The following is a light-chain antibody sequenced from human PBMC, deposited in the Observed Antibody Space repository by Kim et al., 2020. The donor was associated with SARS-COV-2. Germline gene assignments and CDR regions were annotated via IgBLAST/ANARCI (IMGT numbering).Light chain of an antibody. CDR1: SLRSYY. J-gene: IGLJ3*02. Sequence: LGQTVRIKCQGDSLRSYYASWYQQKPGQAPVIVIYGKNNRPSGIPDRFSGSSSGNTASLTITGAQAEDEADYYCNSRDSSGNHLEVFGGGTQLTVL. CDR3: NSRDSSGNHLEV. V-gene: IGLV3-19*01. CDR2: GKN.